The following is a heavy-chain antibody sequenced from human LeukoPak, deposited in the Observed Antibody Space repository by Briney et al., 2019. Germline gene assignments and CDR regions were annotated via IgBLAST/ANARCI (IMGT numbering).Heavy chain of an antibody. CDR3: ARVDDYGGNSVGY. CDR2: MNPRGGST. Sequence: ASVKVSCKASGYSFTTYYMHWMRRAPGQGLEWMGTMNPRGGSTNYAQKFQGRVTMIRDPSTSTVYMELSSLRFEDTAVYYCARVDDYGGNSVGYWGQGTLVTVSS. J-gene: IGHJ4*02. V-gene: IGHV1-46*01. CDR1: GYSFTTYY. D-gene: IGHD4-23*01.